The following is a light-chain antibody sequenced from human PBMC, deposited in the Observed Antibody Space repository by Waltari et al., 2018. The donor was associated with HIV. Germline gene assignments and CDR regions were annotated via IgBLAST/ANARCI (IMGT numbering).Light chain of an antibody. CDR3: QQLNSYAIT. V-gene: IGKV1-9*01. Sequence: DIQLTQSPSFLSASVGDTVTITCRASQGISSYLAWYQQKPGKAPKLLIYAASTLQSGVPSRFSGSGSETEFTLTISSLQPEDFATYYCQQLNSYAITFGQGTRLEIK. CDR1: QGISSY. CDR2: AAS. J-gene: IGKJ5*01.